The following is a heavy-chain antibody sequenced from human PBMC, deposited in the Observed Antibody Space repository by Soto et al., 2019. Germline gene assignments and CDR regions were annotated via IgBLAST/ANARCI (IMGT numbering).Heavy chain of an antibody. CDR3: ARSSAWSGNVIFLFDY. Sequence: GGSLKISCKGSGYSFTSYWIGWVRQMPGKGLEWMGIIYPGDSDTIYSPSFQGQVTISADKSISTAYLQWSSLKASDTAMYYCARSSAWSGNVIFLFDYWGQGTLVTVSS. D-gene: IGHD6-19*01. V-gene: IGHV5-51*01. J-gene: IGHJ4*02. CDR2: IYPGDSDT. CDR1: GYSFTSYW.